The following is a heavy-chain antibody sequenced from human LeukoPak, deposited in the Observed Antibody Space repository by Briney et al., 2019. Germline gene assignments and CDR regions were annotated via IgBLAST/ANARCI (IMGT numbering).Heavy chain of an antibody. CDR2: INTKTGNT. D-gene: IGHD4-17*01. J-gene: IGHJ4*02. Sequence: ASVKVSCKASGYSLTTYAISWVRQAPGQGVEWMGWINTKTGNTNYTQKFQGRVALTTDTSTNTAYMELRSLTLDDTAVYYCATTRDYSEYLLGYFDYWGQGSLVTVSS. V-gene: IGHV1-18*01. CDR1: GYSLTTYA. CDR3: ATTRDYSEYLLGYFDY.